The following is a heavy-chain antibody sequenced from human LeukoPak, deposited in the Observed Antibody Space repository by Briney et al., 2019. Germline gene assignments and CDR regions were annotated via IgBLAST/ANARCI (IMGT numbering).Heavy chain of an antibody. D-gene: IGHD1-26*01. J-gene: IGHJ6*03. CDR3: ARATWDPNYYYYMDV. CDR1: GFTFNSYT. CDR2: ISSSSSYI. V-gene: IGHV3-21*01. Sequence: PGGSLRLSCAASGFTFNSYTMKWVRQAPGKGLEWVSSISSSSSYIYYAGSVKGRFTISRDNAKKSLYLQMNSLRAEDTAVYFCARATWDPNYYYYMDVWGKGTTVTISS.